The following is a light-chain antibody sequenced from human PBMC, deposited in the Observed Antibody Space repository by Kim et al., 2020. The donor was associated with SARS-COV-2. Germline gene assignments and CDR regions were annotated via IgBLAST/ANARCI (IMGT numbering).Light chain of an antibody. V-gene: IGKV3-20*01. CDR3: QQYGPSPPLT. CDR1: QRIITTS. Sequence: PAEGPSPSCRASQRIITTSLPWYQQKPGQAPRLVIYPASTRATGIPARFSGSGSGTDFTLTISRLQPEDFAIYYCQQYGPSPPLTFGGGTKVDIK. J-gene: IGKJ4*01. CDR2: PAS.